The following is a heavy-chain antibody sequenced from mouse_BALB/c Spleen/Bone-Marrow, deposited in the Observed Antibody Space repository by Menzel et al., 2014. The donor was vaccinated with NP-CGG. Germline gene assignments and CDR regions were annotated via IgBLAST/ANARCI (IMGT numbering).Heavy chain of an antibody. J-gene: IGHJ3*01. CDR2: TNPNNGGT. CDR1: GYTFTEYT. Sequence: DVQLQESGPELVKPGASVKISCKTSGYTFTEYTMHWVNQSHGKSLEWIGGTNPNNGGTSYNQKFKEKATLTVDKSTSTAYVELRSLTSEVSAVYYCASSFAYWGQGTLVTVSA. CDR3: ASSFAY. V-gene: IGHV1-18*01.